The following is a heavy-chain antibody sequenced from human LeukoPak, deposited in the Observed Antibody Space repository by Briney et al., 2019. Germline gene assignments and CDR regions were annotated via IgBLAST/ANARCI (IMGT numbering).Heavy chain of an antibody. CDR1: GFTFSNYD. CDR3: AKDTTLKAYSSSWSPFDY. CDR2: ISYDGSNK. Sequence: GGSLRLSCAASGFTFSNYDMHWVRQAPGKGLEWVAVISYDGSNKYYADSVKGRFTISRDNSKNTLYLQMNSLRAEDTAVYYCAKDTTLKAYSSSWSPFDYWGQGTLVTVSS. D-gene: IGHD6-13*01. V-gene: IGHV3-30*18. J-gene: IGHJ4*02.